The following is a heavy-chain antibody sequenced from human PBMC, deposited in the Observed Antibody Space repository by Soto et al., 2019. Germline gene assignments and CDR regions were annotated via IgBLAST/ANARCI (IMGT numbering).Heavy chain of an antibody. D-gene: IGHD2-8*02. Sequence: GGSLRLSCAASGFTVSSNYMSWVRQAPGKGLEWVSVIYSGGSTYYADSVKGRFTISRDNSKNTLYLQMNSLRAEDTAVYYCARSPYLVYFDYWGQGTLVTVSS. CDR3: ARSPYLVYFDY. J-gene: IGHJ4*02. V-gene: IGHV3-66*01. CDR2: IYSGGST. CDR1: GFTVSSNY.